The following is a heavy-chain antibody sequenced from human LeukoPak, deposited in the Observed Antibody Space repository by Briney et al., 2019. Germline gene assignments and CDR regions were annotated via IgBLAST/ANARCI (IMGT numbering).Heavy chain of an antibody. Sequence: GSLRLSCTASEFTFGNYTMSWFRQAPGKGLEWVGFIRSKAYGGTTEYAASVKGRFTVSRDDSKTIAHLQMNSLKTEDTAVYYCTRVRGGYNLDYWGQGTLVTVSS. CDR1: EFTFGNYT. D-gene: IGHD5-24*01. J-gene: IGHJ4*02. CDR2: IRSKAYGGTT. CDR3: TRVRGGYNLDY. V-gene: IGHV3-49*03.